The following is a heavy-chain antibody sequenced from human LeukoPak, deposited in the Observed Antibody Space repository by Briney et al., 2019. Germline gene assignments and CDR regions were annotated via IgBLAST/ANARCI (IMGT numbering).Heavy chain of an antibody. CDR1: GFTFSNYW. Sequence: GGSLRLSCAASGFTFSNYWMHWVRQAPGKGLVWVSRINSDGSTTTYADSVKGRFTISIDNAKNILYLQMNSLRADDTAVYYCASTSGTYRFDPWGQGTLVTVSS. V-gene: IGHV3-74*01. CDR3: ASTSGTYRFDP. CDR2: INSDGSTT. J-gene: IGHJ5*02. D-gene: IGHD1-26*01.